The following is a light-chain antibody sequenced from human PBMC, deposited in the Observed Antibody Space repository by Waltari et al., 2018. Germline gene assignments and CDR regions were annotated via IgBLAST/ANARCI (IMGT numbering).Light chain of an antibody. Sequence: DIVMTQSPATLSVSPGARATLSCRARQSVGTNLAWYQQRPGQAPRLLLYGASSRATGIPARFSGSGSGTDFTLTINSLQPEDFALYYCQQYHNWPPWAFGQGTKVEIK. V-gene: IGKV3-15*01. J-gene: IGKJ1*01. CDR1: QSVGTN. CDR3: QQYHNWPPWA. CDR2: GAS.